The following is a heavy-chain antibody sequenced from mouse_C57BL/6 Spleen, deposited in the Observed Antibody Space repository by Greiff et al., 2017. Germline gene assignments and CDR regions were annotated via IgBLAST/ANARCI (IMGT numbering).Heavy chain of an antibody. J-gene: IGHJ2*01. Sequence: EVQLQESGAELVKPGASVKLSCTASGFNIKDYYMHWVKQRTEQGLEWIGRIDPEDGDTKYAPKFQGKATITADTSSNTAYLQLSSLTSEDTAVYYCAKTAMVTTRYFDYWGQGTTLTVSS. CDR2: IDPEDGDT. D-gene: IGHD2-2*01. CDR3: AKTAMVTTRYFDY. CDR1: GFNIKDYY. V-gene: IGHV14-2*01.